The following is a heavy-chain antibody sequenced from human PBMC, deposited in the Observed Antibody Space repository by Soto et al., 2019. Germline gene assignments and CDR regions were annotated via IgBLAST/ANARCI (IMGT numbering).Heavy chain of an antibody. J-gene: IGHJ4*02. V-gene: IGHV1-18*01. D-gene: IGHD2-21*02. CDR2: ISAYNGNT. CDR1: GYTFTSDG. Sequence: ASVKVSCKASGYTFTSDGISWVRQAPGQGLEWMGWISAYNGNTNYAQKLQGRVTMTTDTSTSTAYMELRSLRSDDTAVYYCARVAYCGGDCYSGRGDYFDYWGQGTLVTVSS. CDR3: ARVAYCGGDCYSGRGDYFDY.